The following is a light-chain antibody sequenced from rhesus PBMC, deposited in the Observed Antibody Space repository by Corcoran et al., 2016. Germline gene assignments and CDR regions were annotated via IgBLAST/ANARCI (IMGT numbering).Light chain of an antibody. CDR1: QSISSW. V-gene: IGKV1-22*01. J-gene: IGKJ2*01. CDR3: LQYSSSPYS. CDR2: KAS. Sequence: DIQMTQSPSSLSASVGDTVTITFRASQSISSWLAWYQPKPGKAPKLLIYKASSLQTGVPSRFSGSGSGTDFTLTISSLQPEDFATYYCLQYSSSPYSFGQGTKVEIK.